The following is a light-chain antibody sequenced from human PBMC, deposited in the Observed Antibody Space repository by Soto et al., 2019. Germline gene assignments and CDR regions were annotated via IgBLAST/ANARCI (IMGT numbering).Light chain of an antibody. Sequence: EIVLTQSPATLSLSPGERATLSCRASQSVTGSYLAWYQQKPGQAPRLLMIGASSRATGIPDRFSGSGSGTDFTLTISRLEPEEFAVYYCQQYGSSPYTFGQGTKMEIK. CDR2: GAS. V-gene: IGKV3-20*01. CDR1: QSVTGSY. CDR3: QQYGSSPYT. J-gene: IGKJ2*01.